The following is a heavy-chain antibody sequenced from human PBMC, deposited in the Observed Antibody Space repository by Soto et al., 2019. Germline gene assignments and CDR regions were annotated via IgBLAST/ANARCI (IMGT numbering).Heavy chain of an antibody. CDR1: GGSISSYY. CDR3: ARVGTGTTSGNFDY. CDR2: IYYSGST. Sequence: SETLSLTCTVSGGSISSYYWSWIRQPPGKGLEWIGYIYYSGSTNYNPSLKSRVTISVDTSKNQFSLKLSSVTAADTAVYYCARVGTGTTSGNFDYWGQGTLVTVFS. V-gene: IGHV4-59*01. J-gene: IGHJ4*02. D-gene: IGHD1-7*01.